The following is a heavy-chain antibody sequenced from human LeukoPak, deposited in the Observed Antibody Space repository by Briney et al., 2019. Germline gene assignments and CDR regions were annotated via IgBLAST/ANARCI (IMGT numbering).Heavy chain of an antibody. CDR1: GGSISRSNW. CDR2: IYDNGST. J-gene: IGHJ4*02. V-gene: IGHV4-4*02. Sequence: SETLSLTCAVSGGSISRSNWWSWVRQSPGKGLEWIGEIYDNGSTNYNPSLKSRVTISVDTSKNQFSLKLSSVTAADTAVYYCATGGGGYCTNGVCYGDYWGQGTLVTVSS. CDR3: ATGGGGYCTNGVCYGDY. D-gene: IGHD2-8*01.